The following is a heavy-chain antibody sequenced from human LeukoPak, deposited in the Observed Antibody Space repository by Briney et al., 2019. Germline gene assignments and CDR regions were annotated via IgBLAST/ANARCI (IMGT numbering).Heavy chain of an antibody. CDR3: ARGGGLYYYYMAV. D-gene: IGHD3-10*01. CDR1: GFTFDDYA. J-gene: IGHJ6*03. Sequence: PGGSLRLSCAASGFTFDDYAMSWVRQAPGKGVEWVSGINWSGGTTGYADSVKGRFTISRDNAKDPLYLQMNSLRPDDTALYYCARGGGLYYYYMAVWGKGTTVTVSS. V-gene: IGHV3-20*04. CDR2: INWSGGTT.